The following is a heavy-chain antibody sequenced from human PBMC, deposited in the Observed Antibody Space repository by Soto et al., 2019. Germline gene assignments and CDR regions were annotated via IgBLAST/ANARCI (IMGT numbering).Heavy chain of an antibody. CDR1: GFIFSAYG. V-gene: IGHV3-30*18. CDR3: AKDLSSPTYGLED. J-gene: IGHJ6*02. D-gene: IGHD2-15*01. CDR2: ISDDGSNQ. Sequence: PGESLKISCAASGFIFSAYGMHWVRQAPGKGLEWVAFISDDGSNQHYVDSVKGRFTISRDNANEMLYLQMNSLTAEDTAVFYCAKDLSSPTYGLEDWGQGTTVTVSS.